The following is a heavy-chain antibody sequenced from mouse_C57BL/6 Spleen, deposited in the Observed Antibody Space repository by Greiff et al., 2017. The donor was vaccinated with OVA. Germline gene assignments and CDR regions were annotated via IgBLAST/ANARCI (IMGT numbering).Heavy chain of an antibody. Sequence: VQLQQSGPELVKPGASVKISCKASGYAFSSSWMNWVKQRPGKGLEWIGRIYPGDGDTNYNGKFKGKATLTADKSSSTAYMQLSSLTSEDSAVYFCARPGYYGDYYAMDYWGQGTSVTVSS. D-gene: IGHD2-1*01. CDR2: IYPGDGDT. CDR3: ARPGYYGDYYAMDY. J-gene: IGHJ4*01. CDR1: GYAFSSSW. V-gene: IGHV1-82*01.